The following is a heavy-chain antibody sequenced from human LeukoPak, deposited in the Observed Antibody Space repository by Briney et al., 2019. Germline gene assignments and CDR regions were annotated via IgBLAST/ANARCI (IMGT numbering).Heavy chain of an antibody. V-gene: IGHV3-23*01. D-gene: IGHD3-22*01. CDR3: AKLMVVVIDAFDI. CDR1: GFTLSSYA. Sequence: GGSLRLSCAASGFTLSSYAMSWVRQAPGKGLEWVSAISGSGGSTYYADSVKGRFTISRDNSKNTLYLQMNSLRAEDTAVYYCAKLMVVVIDAFDIWGQGTMVTVSS. CDR2: ISGSGGST. J-gene: IGHJ3*02.